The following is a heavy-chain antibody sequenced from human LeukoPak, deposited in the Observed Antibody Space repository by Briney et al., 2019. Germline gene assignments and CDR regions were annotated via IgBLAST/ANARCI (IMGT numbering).Heavy chain of an antibody. J-gene: IGHJ4*02. CDR1: GYTFTSYD. CDR2: MNPNSGNT. Sequence: ASVKVSCKASGYTFTSYDVNWVRQATGQGLEWMGWMNPNSGNTGYAQKFQGRVTITRNTSISTAYMELSSLRSEDTAVYYCATSDPDYGDSRYWGQGTLVAVSS. V-gene: IGHV1-8*03. D-gene: IGHD4-17*01. CDR3: ATSDPDYGDSRY.